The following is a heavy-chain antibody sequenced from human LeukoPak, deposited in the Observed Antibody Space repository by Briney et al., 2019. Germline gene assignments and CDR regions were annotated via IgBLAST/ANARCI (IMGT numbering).Heavy chain of an antibody. D-gene: IGHD3-10*01. Sequence: GGSLRLSCAASGFTFSSYAMRWVRQAPGKGLEWVSGISGSGGSTDYADSVKGRFTISRDNSKNTLYLQMNSLRAEDTAVYYCAKRASGSGTSLYYFDYWGQGTLVTVSS. J-gene: IGHJ4*02. CDR3: AKRASGSGTSLYYFDY. CDR1: GFTFSSYA. V-gene: IGHV3-23*01. CDR2: ISGSGGST.